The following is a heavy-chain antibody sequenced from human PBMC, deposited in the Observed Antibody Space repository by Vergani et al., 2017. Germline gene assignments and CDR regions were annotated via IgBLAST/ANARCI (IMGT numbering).Heavy chain of an antibody. D-gene: IGHD3-9*01. CDR3: AIGYYGILAGYRY. V-gene: IGHV1-46*03. CDR2: INPSGGHT. CDR1: GYTFRNYY. J-gene: IGHJ4*02. Sequence: QVQVVQSGAEVKKSGASVKVSCKTSGYTFRNYYMHWVRQAPGQGLEWMGIINPSGGHTNYAQKFQGRVTMTRDTSTSTVYMELSSLRSEDTTIYYCAIGYYGILAGYRYWGQGTLVTVSA.